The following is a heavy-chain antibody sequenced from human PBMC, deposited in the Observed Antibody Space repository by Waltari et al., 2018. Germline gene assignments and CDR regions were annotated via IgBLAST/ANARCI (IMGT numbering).Heavy chain of an antibody. CDR1: GASISSATYF. V-gene: IGHV4-61*02. CDR2: IYPSGTT. D-gene: IGHD5-12*01. J-gene: IGHJ4*02. Sequence: QVQLQESGPGLVKSSQTLSLTCTVSGASISSATYFWSWIRQPAGKGLEWIGRIYPSGTTNYNPSLKSRVTISVDTSKNQFSLKLGSVTAADTAVYYCARDSLHYSGYDCVFDCWGQGTLITVSS. CDR3: ARDSLHYSGYDCVFDC.